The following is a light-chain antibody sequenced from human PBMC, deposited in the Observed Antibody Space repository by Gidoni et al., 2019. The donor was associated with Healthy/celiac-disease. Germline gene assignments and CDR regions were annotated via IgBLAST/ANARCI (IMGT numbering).Light chain of an antibody. CDR1: QSVSSN. Sequence: ILMTQSPATLSVSPGERATLSCRASQSVSSNLAWYQQKPVQAPRLLIYGSSTRATGIPARLSGSGSGTEFTLTISSLQYEDFAVYYCQQYNNWPPWTFGQGTKVEIK. V-gene: IGKV3-15*01. CDR2: GSS. CDR3: QQYNNWPPWT. J-gene: IGKJ1*01.